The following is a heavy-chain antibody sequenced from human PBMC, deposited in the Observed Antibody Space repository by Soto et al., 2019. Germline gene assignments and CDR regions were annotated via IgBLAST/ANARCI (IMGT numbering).Heavy chain of an antibody. CDR2: ISSSGSTI. CDR1: GFTFSDYY. V-gene: IGHV3-11*01. D-gene: IGHD4-17*01. J-gene: IGHJ6*03. Sequence: GGFLRLSCAASGFTFSDYYMSWIRQAPGKGLEWVSYISSSGSTIYYADSVKGRFTISRDNAKNSLYLQMNSLRAEDTAVYYCARDRLDYGDYFYYYYMDVWGKGTTVTVSS. CDR3: ARDRLDYGDYFYYYYMDV.